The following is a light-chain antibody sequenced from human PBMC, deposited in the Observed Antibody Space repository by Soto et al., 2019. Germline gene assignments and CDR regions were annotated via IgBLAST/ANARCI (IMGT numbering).Light chain of an antibody. V-gene: IGKV3-20*01. CDR1: QSVSSNF. CDR3: QHYGGSPLT. J-gene: IGKJ4*01. Sequence: EIVLTQSPGTLSLSPGDRATLSCRASQSVSSNFLAWYQQKPGQAPRLLIYAASSRATGIPDRFSGSGSGTEFTLTISRLEPEDFAVYYCQHYGGSPLTFGGGTKVEI. CDR2: AAS.